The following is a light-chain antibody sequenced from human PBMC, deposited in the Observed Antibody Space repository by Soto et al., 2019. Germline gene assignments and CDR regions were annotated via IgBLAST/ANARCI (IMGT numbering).Light chain of an antibody. Sequence: DIQMTQSPSTLSASLGERVTLTCRASESIDSWLAWYQQKPGRAPKLLIYKASSWESGVPSRFSGSGSGTDFTLTSSRLQPDDFETYYCQQYNSYSWTFGQGTKVDI. V-gene: IGKV1-5*03. J-gene: IGKJ1*01. CDR3: QQYNSYSWT. CDR1: ESIDSW. CDR2: KAS.